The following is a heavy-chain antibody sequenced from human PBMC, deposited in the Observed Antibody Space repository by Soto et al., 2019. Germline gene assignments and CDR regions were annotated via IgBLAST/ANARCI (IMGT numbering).Heavy chain of an antibody. V-gene: IGHV3-48*02. CDR1: GFTFSSHS. J-gene: IGHJ4*02. Sequence: LRLSCAASGFTFSSHSINWVRQAPGKGLEWVSYISGSGATKYYADSVKGRFTISRDNARNSLYLQMSSLSDEDTAVYYCSRAIRGFSYVVDYWGQGTLVTVSS. CDR2: ISGSGATK. CDR3: SRAIRGFSYVVDY. D-gene: IGHD5-18*01.